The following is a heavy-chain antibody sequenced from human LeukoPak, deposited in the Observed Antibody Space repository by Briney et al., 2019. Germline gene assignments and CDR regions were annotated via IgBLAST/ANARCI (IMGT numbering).Heavy chain of an antibody. Sequence: PSETLSLTCTVSGGSISSGGYYWSWIRQHPGKGLEWIGYIYYSGSTYYNPSLKSRVTISVDTSKNQFSLKLSSVTAADTAVYYCARALYYYDSSGMKGGMDVWGQGTTVTVSS. J-gene: IGHJ6*02. CDR2: IYYSGST. V-gene: IGHV4-31*03. CDR1: GGSISSGGYY. CDR3: ARALYYYDSSGMKGGMDV. D-gene: IGHD3-22*01.